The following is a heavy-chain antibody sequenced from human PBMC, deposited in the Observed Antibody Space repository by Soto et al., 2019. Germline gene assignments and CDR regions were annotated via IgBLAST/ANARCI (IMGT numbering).Heavy chain of an antibody. J-gene: IGHJ4*02. CDR1: GFTFSSYG. D-gene: IGHD2-21*01. Sequence: GGSLRLSCAASGFTFSSYGMHWVRQAPGKGLEWVAVIWNDGNNKYYADSVKGRFTISRDNSKNTLYVQMTSLRAEDTAIYYCARGLHSLFDYWGQGTLVTVS. CDR3: ARGLHSLFDY. CDR2: IWNDGNNK. V-gene: IGHV3-33*01.